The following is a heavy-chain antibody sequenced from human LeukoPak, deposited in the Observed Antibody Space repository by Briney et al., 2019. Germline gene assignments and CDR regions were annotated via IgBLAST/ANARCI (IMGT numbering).Heavy chain of an antibody. CDR1: GFTFSSYS. V-gene: IGHV3-48*04. CDR2: ISSSSSTI. CDR3: ARVSYGYFDY. Sequence: GGSLRLSCAASGFTFSSYSMNWVRQAPGKGLEWVSYISSSSSTIYYAGSVKGRFTISRDNAKNSLYLQMNSLRAEDTAVYYCARVSYGYFDYWGQGTLVTVSS. D-gene: IGHD5-18*01. J-gene: IGHJ4*02.